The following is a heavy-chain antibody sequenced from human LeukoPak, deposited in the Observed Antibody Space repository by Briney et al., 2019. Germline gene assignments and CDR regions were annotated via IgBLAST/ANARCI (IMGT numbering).Heavy chain of an antibody. CDR2: IYATGNT. CDR3: ARDDYDDSTRGLGY. D-gene: IGHD4-17*01. V-gene: IGHV4-4*07. J-gene: IGHJ4*02. Sequence: KTSETLSLTCTVSGVSVSSFYWTWIRQPAGKGLEWIGRIYATGNTNFNPSLKSRVTMSIDTSKNQFSLKLSSVTAADTAVYYCARDDYDDSTRGLGYWGQGTLVTVSS. CDR1: GVSVSSFY.